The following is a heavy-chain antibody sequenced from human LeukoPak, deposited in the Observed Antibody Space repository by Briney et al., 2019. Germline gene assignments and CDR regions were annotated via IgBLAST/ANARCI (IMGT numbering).Heavy chain of an antibody. CDR2: ITSSSSYI. CDR1: GFTFSSYS. Sequence: PGGSLRLSCAASGFTFSSYSMSWVRQAPGKGLEWVSSITSSSSYIYYAASVKGRFTISRDNARNSLYLQMNSLRAEDTAVYYCAREAQTVTGGLVAFDIWGQGTMVTVSS. D-gene: IGHD4-17*01. J-gene: IGHJ3*02. V-gene: IGHV3-21*01. CDR3: AREAQTVTGGLVAFDI.